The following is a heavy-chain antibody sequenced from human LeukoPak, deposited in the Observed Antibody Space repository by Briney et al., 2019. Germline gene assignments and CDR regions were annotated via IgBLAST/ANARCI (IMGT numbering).Heavy chain of an antibody. V-gene: IGHV1-2*02. CDR3: ARSSYYDSSSYYYFDY. D-gene: IGHD3-22*01. Sequence: ASVKVSCKASGYTFTGYYMHWVRQAPGQGLEWMGWINPNSGGTNYAQKFQGRVTMTRDTSISTAYMELSRLRSDDTAVYYCARSSYYDSSSYYYFDYWGQGTLVTVSS. CDR2: INPNSGGT. CDR1: GYTFTGYY. J-gene: IGHJ4*02.